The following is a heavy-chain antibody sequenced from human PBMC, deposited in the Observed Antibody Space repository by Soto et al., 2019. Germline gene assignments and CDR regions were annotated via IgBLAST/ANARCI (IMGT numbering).Heavy chain of an antibody. CDR3: ARHRWGSGSYSGLLDF. Sequence: QLQLQESGPGQVKPSETLSLTCSVSGGSISTSSYFWGWIRQPPGKGLEWVGAVHYSGSANYRSSLQSRVTISVDTSQNQVSLRLRSVTAADTAVYYCARHRWGSGSYSGLLDFWGQGALVTVSS. J-gene: IGHJ4*02. CDR1: GGSISTSSYF. V-gene: IGHV4-39*01. CDR2: VHYSGSA. D-gene: IGHD3-10*01.